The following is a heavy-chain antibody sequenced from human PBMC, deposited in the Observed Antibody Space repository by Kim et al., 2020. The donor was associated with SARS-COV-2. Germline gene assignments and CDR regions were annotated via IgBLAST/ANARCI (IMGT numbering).Heavy chain of an antibody. J-gene: IGHJ6*02. CDR3: ARGNYYESVSLSDYYNGMDV. CDR2: ISFDGRNK. Sequence: GGSRRLSCAASGVSFDSSAMNWVRQAPGKGLEWVAVISFDGRNKAYADSVKGRFTISRDNSKSTLHLQMNSLRVEDTAVYYCARGNYYESVSLSDYYNGMDVWGQGTTVTVSS. CDR1: GVSFDSSA. V-gene: IGHV3-30-3*01. D-gene: IGHD3-10*01.